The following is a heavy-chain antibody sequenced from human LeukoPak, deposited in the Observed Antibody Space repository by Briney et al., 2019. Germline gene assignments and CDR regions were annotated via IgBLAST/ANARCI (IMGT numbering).Heavy chain of an antibody. CDR1: GYSFTSYW. CDR2: IYPGDSDT. CDR3: ARGRVGGGDTYYYDSSGYSTYYFDY. V-gene: IGHV5-51*01. Sequence: GESLKISCKGSGYSFTSYWIGWVRQMPGKGLEWMGIIYPGDSDTRYSPSFQGQVTISADKSISTAYLQWSSLKASDTAMYYCARGRVGGGDTYYYDSSGYSTYYFDYWGQGTLVTVSS. J-gene: IGHJ4*02. D-gene: IGHD3-22*01.